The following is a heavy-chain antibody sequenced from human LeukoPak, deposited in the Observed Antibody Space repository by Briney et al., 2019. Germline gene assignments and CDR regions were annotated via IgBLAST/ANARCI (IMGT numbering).Heavy chain of an antibody. V-gene: IGHV4-61*01. D-gene: IGHD4-17*01. Sequence: SETLSLTCTVSGGSVSSGSYYWSWIRQPPGKGLEWIGYIYYSGSTNYNPSLKSRVTISVDTSKNQFSLKLSSVTAADTAVYYCARDPTIDYGDRGGFDYWGQGTLATVSS. CDR2: IYYSGST. J-gene: IGHJ4*02. CDR3: ARDPTIDYGDRGGFDY. CDR1: GGSVSSGSYY.